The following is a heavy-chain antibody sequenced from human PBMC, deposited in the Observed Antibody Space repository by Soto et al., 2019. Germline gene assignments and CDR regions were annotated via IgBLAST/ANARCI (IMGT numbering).Heavy chain of an antibody. CDR1: GFTFSSYG. V-gene: IGHV3-30*03. CDR2: ISYDGSNK. CDR3: SGSTQWLVLGDNDY. Sequence: QVQLVESGGGVVQPGRSLRLSCAASGFTFSSYGMPWVRQAPGKGLEWVAVISYDGSNKYYADSVKGRFTISRDNSKNTLYLQMNSLRAEDTAVYYCSGSTQWLVLGDNDYWGQGTLVTVSS. J-gene: IGHJ4*02. D-gene: IGHD6-19*01.